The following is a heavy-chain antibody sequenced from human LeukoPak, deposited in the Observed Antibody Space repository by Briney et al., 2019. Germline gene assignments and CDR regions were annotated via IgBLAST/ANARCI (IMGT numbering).Heavy chain of an antibody. CDR3: ARVDYDFWSGYYFFWEVVNY. V-gene: IGHV4-39*01. Sequence: MASETLSLTCTVSGGSISSSSYYWGWIRQPPGKGLEWIGSIYYSGSTYYNPSLKSRVTISVDTSKNQFSLKLSSVTAADTAVYYCARVDYDFWSGYYFFWEVVNYWGQGTLVTVSS. CDR1: GGSISSSSYY. D-gene: IGHD3-3*01. J-gene: IGHJ4*02. CDR2: IYYSGST.